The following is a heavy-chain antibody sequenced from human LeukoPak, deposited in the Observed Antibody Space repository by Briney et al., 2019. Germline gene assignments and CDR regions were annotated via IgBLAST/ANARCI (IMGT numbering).Heavy chain of an antibody. J-gene: IGHJ4*02. D-gene: IGHD5-18*01. CDR2: IYHSGST. CDR3: ARVDTAMNSLDY. CDR1: GYSISSGYY. Sequence: SETLSLTCTVSGYSISSGYYWGWIRQPPGKGLEWIGSIYHSGSTYYNPSLKSRVTISVDTSKNQFSLKLSSVTAADTAVYYCARVDTAMNSLDYWGQGTLVTVSS. V-gene: IGHV4-38-2*02.